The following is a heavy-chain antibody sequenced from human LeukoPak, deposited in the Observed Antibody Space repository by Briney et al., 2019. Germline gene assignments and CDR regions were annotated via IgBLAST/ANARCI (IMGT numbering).Heavy chain of an antibody. Sequence: PSETLSFTGTFSGGSISSVDYYWSWFRQPPGKGLGWIGYIYYSASTYYNPSLKSRVTISVDTSKNQFSLKLSSVTAADTAVYYCARGPDYGDYADYWGQGTLVTVSS. CDR3: ARGPDYGDYADY. J-gene: IGHJ4*02. V-gene: IGHV4-30-4*01. D-gene: IGHD4-17*01. CDR2: IYYSAST. CDR1: GGSISSVDYY.